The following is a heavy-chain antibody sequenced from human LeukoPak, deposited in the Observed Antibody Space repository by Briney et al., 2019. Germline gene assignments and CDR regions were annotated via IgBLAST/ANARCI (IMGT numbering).Heavy chain of an antibody. CDR3: ARDGEEDGGTLPFDY. CDR1: GYTFTSYG. Sequence: ASVKVSCKASGYTFTSYGISWVRQAPGQGLEWMGWISAYNGNTNHAQKLQGRVTMTTDTSTSTAYMELRSLRSDDTAVYYCARDGEEDGGTLPFDYWGQGTLVTVSS. CDR2: ISAYNGNT. D-gene: IGHD4-23*01. V-gene: IGHV1-18*01. J-gene: IGHJ4*02.